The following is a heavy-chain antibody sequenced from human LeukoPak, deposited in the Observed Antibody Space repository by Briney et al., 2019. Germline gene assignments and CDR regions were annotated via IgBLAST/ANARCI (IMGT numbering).Heavy chain of an antibody. D-gene: IGHD3-9*01. CDR1: GFIFSNNA. Sequence: GGSLRVSCAASGFIFSNNAMYCVRQAPGKGLEWVSAISGRSDNTYYADSVKGRFTLSRDSSKNTLYLQMNSLRADDTAVYYCAKWGDYDVLTGYYVSDFWGQGTLVTASS. J-gene: IGHJ4*02. V-gene: IGHV3-23*01. CDR3: AKWGDYDVLTGYYVSDF. CDR2: ISGRSDNT.